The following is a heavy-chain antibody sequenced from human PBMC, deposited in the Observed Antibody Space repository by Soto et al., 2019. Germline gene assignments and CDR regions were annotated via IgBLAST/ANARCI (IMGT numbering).Heavy chain of an antibody. CDR3: ARHALGPAAMFRHIDEGSPV. CDR1: GYSFTSXX. CDR2: IYPGDSDT. D-gene: IGHD2-2*01. V-gene: IGHV5-51*01. Sequence: PGESLKISXKGSGYSFTSXXIGWVRQXPGKGLEWMGIIYPGDSDTRYSPSFQGQVTISADKSISTAYLQWSSLKASDTAMYYCARHALGPAAMFRHIDEGSPVWGQGTLVTVSS. J-gene: IGHJ4*02.